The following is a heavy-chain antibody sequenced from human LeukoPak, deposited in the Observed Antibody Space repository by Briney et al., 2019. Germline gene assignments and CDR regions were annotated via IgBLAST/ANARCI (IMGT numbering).Heavy chain of an antibody. Sequence: SETLSLTCAVSGVSFSDYFWTWIRQPPGKGLEWIGEIHPSGTTYYNPSLKSRVTISADTSKEQFSLKLTSVTAADTAVYYCSRGRDAYKGGNYWGQGTLVTVSS. D-gene: IGHD5-24*01. CDR1: GVSFSDYF. CDR2: IHPSGTT. J-gene: IGHJ4*02. CDR3: SRGRDAYKGGNY. V-gene: IGHV4-34*01.